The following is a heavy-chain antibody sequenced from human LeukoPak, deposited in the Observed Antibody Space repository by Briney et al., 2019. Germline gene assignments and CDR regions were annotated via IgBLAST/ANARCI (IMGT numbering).Heavy chain of an antibody. CDR2: ISRDGGDT. V-gene: IGHV3-23*01. CDR3: AKLGHTSGYYARHSDY. J-gene: IGHJ4*02. CDR1: GFTFNNYG. Sequence: GGTLRLSCAASGFTFNNYGMSWVRLAPGRGLEWVSAISRDGGDTFYADSVKGRFTISRDNSKNTVYLQMNSLRAEDTALYYCAKLGHTSGYYARHSDYWGQGTLVTVSS. D-gene: IGHD3-22*01.